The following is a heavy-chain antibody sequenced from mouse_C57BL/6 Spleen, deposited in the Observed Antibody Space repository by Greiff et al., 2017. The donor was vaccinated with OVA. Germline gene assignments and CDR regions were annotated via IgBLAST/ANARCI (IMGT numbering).Heavy chain of an antibody. Sequence: QVQLKQPGAELVKPGASVKMSCKASGYTFTSYWITWVKQRPGQGLEWIGDIYPGSGSTNYNEKFKSKATLTVDTSSSTAYMQLSSLTSEDSAVYYCARLGGSSYEAMDYWGQGTSVTVSS. CDR1: GYTFTSYW. V-gene: IGHV1-55*01. J-gene: IGHJ4*01. D-gene: IGHD1-1*01. CDR2: IYPGSGST. CDR3: ARLGGSSYEAMDY.